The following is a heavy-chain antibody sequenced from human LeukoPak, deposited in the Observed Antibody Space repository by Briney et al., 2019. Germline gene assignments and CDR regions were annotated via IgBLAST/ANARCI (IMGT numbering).Heavy chain of an antibody. D-gene: IGHD4-17*01. Sequence: KPSETLSLTCAVYGGSFSGYYWSWIRQPPGKGLEWIGEINHSGSTNYNPSLKSRVTISVDTSKNQFSLKLSSVTAADTAVYYCARGPSPTTFDYWGQGTLVTVSS. J-gene: IGHJ4*02. CDR3: ARGPSPTTFDY. CDR2: INHSGST. V-gene: IGHV4-34*01. CDR1: GGSFSGYY.